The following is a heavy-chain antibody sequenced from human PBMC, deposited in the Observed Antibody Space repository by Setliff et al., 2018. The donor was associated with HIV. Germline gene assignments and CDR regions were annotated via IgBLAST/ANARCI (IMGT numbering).Heavy chain of an antibody. Sequence: SETLSLTCTVSGGSISSGSYYWSWIRQPAGKGLEWIGHIYTSGSTNYNPSLKSRVTISVDTSKNQFSLKLSSVTAADTAVYYCARAGAATRKAFDIWGQGTMVTVS. CDR3: ARAGAATRKAFDI. D-gene: IGHD2-15*01. CDR1: GGSISSGSYY. V-gene: IGHV4-61*09. CDR2: IYTSGST. J-gene: IGHJ3*02.